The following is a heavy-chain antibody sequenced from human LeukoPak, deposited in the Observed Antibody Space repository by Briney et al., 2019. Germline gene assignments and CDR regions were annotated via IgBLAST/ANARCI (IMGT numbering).Heavy chain of an antibody. CDR1: GGSFSGYY. J-gene: IGHJ4*02. CDR3: ARSSTSPREVDY. D-gene: IGHD2-2*01. CDR2: MYLSGTT. V-gene: IGHV4-34*01. Sequence: SETLSLTCDVFGGSFSGYYWSWVRQPPGKGLEWVGEMYLSGTTTCNPSLRGRATISLDRSKNQVSLRLNSVTAADTAVYYCARSSTSPREVDYWGQGTLVTVSS.